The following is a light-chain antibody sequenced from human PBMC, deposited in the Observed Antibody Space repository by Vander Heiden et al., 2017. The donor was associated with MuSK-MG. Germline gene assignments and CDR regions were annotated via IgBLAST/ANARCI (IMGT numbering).Light chain of an antibody. V-gene: IGLV3-1*01. CDR3: QAWDRNGV. J-gene: IGLJ2*01. Sequence: SYELTQPPSVSVSPGQTASISCSGDKLGDKYVCWYQQKSGQSPVLVIDQDYKRPSGIPDRFSGSNSGNTATLTISGTQAMDEADYYCQAWDRNGVFGGGTKLTVL. CDR1: KLGDKY. CDR2: QDY.